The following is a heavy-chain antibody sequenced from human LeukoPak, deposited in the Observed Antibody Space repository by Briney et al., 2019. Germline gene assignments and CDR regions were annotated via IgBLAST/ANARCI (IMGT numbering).Heavy chain of an antibody. CDR3: ASGGLERPL. D-gene: IGHD1-1*01. J-gene: IGHJ4*02. CDR1: GGSISSSSYY. Sequence: KASETLSLTCTVSGGSISSSSYYWGWIRQPPGKGLEWIGSIYYSGSTYYNPSLKSRVTISVDTSKDQFSLKLSSVTAADTAVYYCASGGLERPLWGQGTLVTVSS. V-gene: IGHV4-39*07. CDR2: IYYSGST.